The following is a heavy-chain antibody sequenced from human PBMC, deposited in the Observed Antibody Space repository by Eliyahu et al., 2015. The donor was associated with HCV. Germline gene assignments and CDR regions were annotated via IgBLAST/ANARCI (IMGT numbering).Heavy chain of an antibody. Sequence: QVQLQQSGPGLLKPSQTLSLTCAISGDSXSSNSATWNWIRQSPSRGLEWLGRTYYRSKWTNDYAVSMRSRMTINPDTTKNQFSLQLNSVTPEDTAVYYCAGWKTGYPDYWGQGTLVTVSS. J-gene: IGHJ4*02. V-gene: IGHV6-1*01. CDR2: TYYRSKWTN. CDR1: GDSXSSNSAT. D-gene: IGHD7-27*01. CDR3: AGWKTGYPDY.